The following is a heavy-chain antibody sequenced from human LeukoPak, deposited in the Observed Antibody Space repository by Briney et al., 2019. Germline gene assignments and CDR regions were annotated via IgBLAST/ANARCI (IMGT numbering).Heavy chain of an antibody. CDR3: ASLTVAGNYYYHGMDV. D-gene: IGHD6-19*01. J-gene: IGHJ6*02. CDR2: ISAYNGNT. CDR1: GYTFTSYG. Sequence: ASVKVSCKASGYTFTSYGISWVRQAPGQGLEWMGWISAYNGNTNYAQKLQGRVTMTTDTSTSTAYMELRSLRSDDTAVYYCASLTVAGNYYYHGMDVWGQGTTVTVSS. V-gene: IGHV1-18*01.